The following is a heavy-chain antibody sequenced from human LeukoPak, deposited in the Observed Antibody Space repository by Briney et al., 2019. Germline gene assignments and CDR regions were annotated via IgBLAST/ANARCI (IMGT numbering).Heavy chain of an antibody. Sequence: SETLSLTCAVYGGSFSGYYWSWIRQPPGKGLEWIGEINHSGSTNYNPSLKSRVTISVGTSKNQFSLKLSSVTAADTAVYYCARGRGRNYYDSSGYYTLWFDPWGQGTLVTVSS. CDR2: INHSGST. CDR1: GGSFSGYY. CDR3: ARGRGRNYYDSSGYYTLWFDP. D-gene: IGHD3-22*01. V-gene: IGHV4-34*01. J-gene: IGHJ5*02.